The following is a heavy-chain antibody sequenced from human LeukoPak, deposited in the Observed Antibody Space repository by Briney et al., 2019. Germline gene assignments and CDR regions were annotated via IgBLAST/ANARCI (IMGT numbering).Heavy chain of an antibody. CDR1: GGSISSSSYY. V-gene: IGHV3-11*01. Sequence: LSLTCTVSGGSISSSSYYWGWIRQPPGKGLEWVSYISSSGSTIYYADSVKGRFTISRDNAKNSLYLQMNSLRAEDTTVYYCAKGEAAIMSAFDIWGQGTMVTVSS. D-gene: IGHD2-2*02. CDR3: AKGEAAIMSAFDI. CDR2: ISSSGSTI. J-gene: IGHJ3*02.